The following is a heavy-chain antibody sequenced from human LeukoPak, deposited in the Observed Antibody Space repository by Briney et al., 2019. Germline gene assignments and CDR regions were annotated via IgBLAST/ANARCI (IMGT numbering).Heavy chain of an antibody. CDR3: AKDWRSSSSWYHPGPDY. Sequence: GGSLRLSCAASGFTFSSYAMSWVRQAPGKGLEWVSAINGSGGSTYYPDTVKGRFTISRDNSKNTLYLQMNSLRAEDTAVYYCAKDWRSSSSWYHPGPDYWGQGTLVTVSS. CDR1: GFTFSSYA. V-gene: IGHV3-23*01. D-gene: IGHD6-13*01. CDR2: INGSGGST. J-gene: IGHJ4*02.